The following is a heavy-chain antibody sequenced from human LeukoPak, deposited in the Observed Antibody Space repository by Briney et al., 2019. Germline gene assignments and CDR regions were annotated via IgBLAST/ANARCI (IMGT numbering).Heavy chain of an antibody. D-gene: IGHD3-16*01. CDR1: DDSISDYY. V-gene: IGHV4-59*01. J-gene: IGHJ4*02. CDR3: TRGAGWLIDY. Sequence: SETLSLTCTVSDDSISDYYRGWIRQPPGKGLEWIGYFHNSGTSTYNPSLRSRVTISADTSKNQFSLKLNSLTTADTAVYYCTRGAGWLIDYWGQGILVTVSS. CDR2: FHNSGTS.